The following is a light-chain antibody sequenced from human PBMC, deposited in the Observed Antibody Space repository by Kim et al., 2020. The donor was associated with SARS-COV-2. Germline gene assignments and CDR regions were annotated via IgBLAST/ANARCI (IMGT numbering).Light chain of an antibody. CDR1: QSVSNNY. J-gene: IGKJ2*01. CDR2: GVF. Sequence: EIVLTQSPGTLSLSPGERATLSCRASQSVSNNYLAWYQQKPGQAPRLLIYGVFSRPPGIPDRFSGSGSGTDFTLIISRLEPEDFAVYYCQHSGGSLFTFGQGTKLEIK. V-gene: IGKV3-20*01. CDR3: QHSGGSLFT.